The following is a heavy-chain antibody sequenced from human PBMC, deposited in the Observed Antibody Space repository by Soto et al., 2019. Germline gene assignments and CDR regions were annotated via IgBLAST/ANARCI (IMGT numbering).Heavy chain of an antibody. CDR1: GYTFTSYD. CDR3: ARVIGWHYDILTCQNRYAFDI. Sequence: QVQLVQSGAEVKKPGASVKVSCKASGYTFTSYDINWVRQATGQGLEWMGWMNPNSGNTGYAQKFQGRVTMTRNTSISTAYMELSSLRSEDTAVYYCARVIGWHYDILTCQNRYAFDIWGQGTMGTVSS. V-gene: IGHV1-8*01. J-gene: IGHJ3*02. D-gene: IGHD3-9*01. CDR2: MNPNSGNT.